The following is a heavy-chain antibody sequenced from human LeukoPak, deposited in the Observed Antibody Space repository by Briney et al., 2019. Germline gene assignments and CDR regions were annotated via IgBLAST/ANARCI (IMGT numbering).Heavy chain of an antibody. J-gene: IGHJ6*03. CDR3: ASLFGSGRTKEMKNYYYYLDV. V-gene: IGHV3-21*01. CDR1: GFTFSSYS. D-gene: IGHD3-10*01. CDR2: ISSSSSYI. Sequence: GGSLRLSCAVSGFTFSSYSMNWVRQAPGKGLEWVSSISSSSSYIYYADSVKGRFTISRDNAKNSLYLQMSSLRAEDTAVYYCASLFGSGRTKEMKNYYYYLDVWGKGTTVTVSS.